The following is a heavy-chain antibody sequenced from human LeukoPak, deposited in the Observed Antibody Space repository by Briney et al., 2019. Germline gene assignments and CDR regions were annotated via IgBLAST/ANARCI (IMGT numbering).Heavy chain of an antibody. CDR1: GFTFSSYG. Sequence: GGSLRLSCAASGFTFSSYGMHWVRQAPGKGLKWVAFIRSDGSNKYYADSVKGLFTISRDNSKNTLYLQMNSLRAEDTAVYYCARTGYNGPYFDYWGQGTLVTVSS. D-gene: IGHD5-24*01. CDR3: ARTGYNGPYFDY. V-gene: IGHV3-30*02. J-gene: IGHJ4*02. CDR2: IRSDGSNK.